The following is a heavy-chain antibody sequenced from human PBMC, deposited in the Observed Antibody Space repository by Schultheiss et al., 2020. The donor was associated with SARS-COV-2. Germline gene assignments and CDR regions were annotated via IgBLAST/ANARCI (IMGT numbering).Heavy chain of an antibody. D-gene: IGHD1-20*01. CDR1: GGSISSSSYY. V-gene: IGHV4-39*01. CDR3: ARVGINWNDVDY. J-gene: IGHJ4*02. Sequence: SETLSLTCTVSGGSISSSSYYWGWIRQPPGKGLEWIGSIYYSGSTYYNTSLKSRVTISVDTSKNQFSLKLSSVTAADTAVYYCARVGINWNDVDYWGQGTLVTVSS. CDR2: IYYSGST.